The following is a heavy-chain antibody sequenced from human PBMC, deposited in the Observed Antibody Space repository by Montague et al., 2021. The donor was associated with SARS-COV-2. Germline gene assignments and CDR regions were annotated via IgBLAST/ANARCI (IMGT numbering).Heavy chain of an antibody. CDR1: ADSFNSEYW. V-gene: IGHV4-4*02. J-gene: IGHJ4*02. CDR2: THRWSST. CDR3: ASHFVWQQLST. Sequence: SETLSLTCAVSADSFNSEYWCSLVRHPARKVLWCIVETHRWSSTNYNSFLRRGVSIFLDNKKNQSSLMLTSVTAADTAMYYGASHFVWQQLSTWGQGTLVSVSS. D-gene: IGHD6-13*01.